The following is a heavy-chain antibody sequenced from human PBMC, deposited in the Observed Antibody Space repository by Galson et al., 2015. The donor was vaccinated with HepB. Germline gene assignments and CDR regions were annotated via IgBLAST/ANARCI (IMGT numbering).Heavy chain of an antibody. CDR2: ISAYNGDT. D-gene: IGHD4-23*01. CDR1: GYSFSSHG. V-gene: IGHV1-18*04. J-gene: IGHJ4*02. CDR3: ARDNPYGGQSGY. Sequence: SVKVSCKASGYSFSSHGISWVRRATGQGLEWMGWISAYNGDTKYGQKFQGRVTMTTDTFTSTAYMELRSLRSDDTAVYYCARDNPYGGQSGYWGQGTLVTVSS.